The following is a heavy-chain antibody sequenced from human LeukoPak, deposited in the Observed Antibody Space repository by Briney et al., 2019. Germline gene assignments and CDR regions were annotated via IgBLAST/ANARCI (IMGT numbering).Heavy chain of an antibody. J-gene: IGHJ4*02. Sequence: SETLSLTCTVSGGSIGSYYWSWIRQPPGKGLEWIGYIYYSGSTNYNPSLKSRVTISADTSKNQFSLKLSSVTAADTAVYYCAREAYCSGGSCYFDYWGQGTLVTVSS. CDR2: IYYSGST. CDR1: GGSIGSYY. CDR3: AREAYCSGGSCYFDY. V-gene: IGHV4-59*01. D-gene: IGHD2-15*01.